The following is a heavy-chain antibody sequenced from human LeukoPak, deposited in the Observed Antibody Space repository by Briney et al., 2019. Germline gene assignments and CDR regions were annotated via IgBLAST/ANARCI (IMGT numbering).Heavy chain of an antibody. CDR2: MNPNSGNT. CDR1: GYTFTSYD. J-gene: IGHJ4*02. V-gene: IGHV1-8*01. CDR3: ARVLGGGSGIDY. Sequence: ASVKVSCKASGYTFTSYDINWVRQATGQGLEWMGWMNPNSGNTGYAQKFQGRVTMTRNTSISTAYMELSSLRSEDTAAYYRARVLGGGSGIDYWGQGTLVTVSS. D-gene: IGHD2-15*01.